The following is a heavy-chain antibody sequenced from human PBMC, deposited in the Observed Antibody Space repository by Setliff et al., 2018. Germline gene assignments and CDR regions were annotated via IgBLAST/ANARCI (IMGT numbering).Heavy chain of an antibody. CDR2: ISHSGST. Sequence: SETLSLTCTVSGGSVSSGSYSWSWIRQPPGKGLEWIGSISHSGSTYYNPSLRSRVTISLDTSKNQFSPKLTSVTAADTAVYYCAGGRRYDYGWDFDYWGQGTLVTVSS. V-gene: IGHV4-39*07. CDR3: AGGRRYDYGWDFDY. CDR1: GGSVSSGSYS. D-gene: IGHD4-17*01. J-gene: IGHJ4*02.